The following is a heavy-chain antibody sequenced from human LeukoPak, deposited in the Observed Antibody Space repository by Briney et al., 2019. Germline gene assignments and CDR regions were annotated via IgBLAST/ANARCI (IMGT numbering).Heavy chain of an antibody. J-gene: IGHJ3*02. Sequence: PSETLSLACTVSGGSISDYYWSWIRQPPGKGLDYIGYIYYSGSTNYNPSLKSRVTISVDTSKNQFSLKLSSVTAADTAVYYCATTANTGTEDAFDIWGQGTMVTVSS. V-gene: IGHV4-59*08. CDR3: ATTANTGTEDAFDI. CDR1: GGSISDYY. D-gene: IGHD1-7*01. CDR2: IYYSGST.